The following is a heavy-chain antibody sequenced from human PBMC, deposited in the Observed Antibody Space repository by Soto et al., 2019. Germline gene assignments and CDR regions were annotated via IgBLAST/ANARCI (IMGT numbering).Heavy chain of an antibody. V-gene: IGHV3-23*01. CDR2: ISGSGGTT. CDR3: EKGALGEYYFDY. Sequence: GGSLRLSCAASGFTFSNYAMNWVRQAPGKGLEWVSAISGSGGTTYYADSVKGRFTISRDNSKNTLYLQMNSLRADDTAVYYCEKGALGEYYFDYWCQGKLVNVSS. CDR1: GFTFSNYA. J-gene: IGHJ4*02. D-gene: IGHD1-26*01.